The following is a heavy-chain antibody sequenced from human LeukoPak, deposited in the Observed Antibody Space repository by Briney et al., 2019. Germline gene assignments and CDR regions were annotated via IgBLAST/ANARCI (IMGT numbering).Heavy chain of an antibody. CDR3: ARGHYGMDV. CDR1: GDSISSHY. V-gene: IGHV4-59*11. J-gene: IGHJ6*02. CDR2: IYNSGST. Sequence: PSETLSLTCTVSGDSISSHYWSWIRQPPGKGLEWIGYIYNSGSTNYNAFLNSRVSISVDTSKNECSLKLSSVTAAHTAVYYCARGHYGMDVWGQGTTVIVSS.